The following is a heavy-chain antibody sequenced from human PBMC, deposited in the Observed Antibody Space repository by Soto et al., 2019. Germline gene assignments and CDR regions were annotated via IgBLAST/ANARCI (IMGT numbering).Heavy chain of an antibody. CDR1: CCSISNDR. J-gene: IGHJ4*02. V-gene: IGHV4-4*07. Sequence: SETLSLTCPFSCCSISNDRWSCVRQPAGKGLEWIGRIFASGRTNYNPSLQSRVTMSVDTSKNQFSLTMTSLAAADTAVYYCTRGTFEVTASFYWGKG. CDR2: IFASGRT. CDR3: TRGTFEVTASFY. D-gene: IGHD2-21*02.